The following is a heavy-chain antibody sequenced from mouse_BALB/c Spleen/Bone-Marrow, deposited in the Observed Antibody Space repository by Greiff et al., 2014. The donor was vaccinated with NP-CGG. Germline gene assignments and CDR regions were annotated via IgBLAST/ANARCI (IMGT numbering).Heavy chain of an antibody. V-gene: IGHV7-3*02. CDR2: IRNKANGYTT. CDR3: ARDYGNYVRFAY. Sequence: EVQVVESGGGLVQPGGSLRLSCATSGFTFTDYYMSWVRQPPGKALEWLGFIRNKANGYTTEYSASVKGRFTISRDNSQSILYLQINTLRAEDSATYYCARDYGNYVRFAYWGQGTLVTVSA. CDR1: GFTFTDYY. D-gene: IGHD2-1*01. J-gene: IGHJ3*01.